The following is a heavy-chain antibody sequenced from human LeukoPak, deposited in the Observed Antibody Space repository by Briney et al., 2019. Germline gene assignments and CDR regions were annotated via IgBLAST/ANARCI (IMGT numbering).Heavy chain of an antibody. D-gene: IGHD6-19*01. CDR3: ARGGSGWYSYWFDP. CDR2: IYTSGST. CDR1: GFTFSNAW. J-gene: IGHJ5*02. Sequence: GSLRLSCAASGFTFSNAWMSWIRQPAGKGLEWIGRIYTSGSTNYNPSLKSRVTMSVDTSKNQFSLKLSSVTAADTAVYYCARGGSGWYSYWFDPWGQGTLVTVSS. V-gene: IGHV4-4*07.